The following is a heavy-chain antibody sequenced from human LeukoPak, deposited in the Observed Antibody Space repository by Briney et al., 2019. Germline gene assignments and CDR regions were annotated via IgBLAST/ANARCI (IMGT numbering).Heavy chain of an antibody. Sequence: GGSLRLSCAASGFTFSSYAMSWVRQAPGKGLEWVSAISGSGGSTYYADSVKGRFTISRDNSKNTLYLQMNSLRAEDTAVYYCAESVSGYSYGAIDYWGQGTLVTVSS. V-gene: IGHV3-23*01. CDR1: GFTFSSYA. CDR2: ISGSGGST. D-gene: IGHD5-18*01. CDR3: AESVSGYSYGAIDY. J-gene: IGHJ4*02.